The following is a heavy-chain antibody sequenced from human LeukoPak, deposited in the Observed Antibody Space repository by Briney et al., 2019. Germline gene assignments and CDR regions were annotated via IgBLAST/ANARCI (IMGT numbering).Heavy chain of an antibody. D-gene: IGHD5-18*01. V-gene: IGHV3-48*03. J-gene: IGHJ4*02. CDR2: ISSSGRNI. Sequence: GGSLTLSCALSGFTLSNYEENWVRQSRGRGVEWLSDISSSGRNIYYAHSVNGRFTISRDNAKNSLYLQMNSLTAEDTAVYYCARDLVQLWSKDYWGQGTLVTVSS. CDR1: GFTLSNYE. CDR3: ARDLVQLWSKDY.